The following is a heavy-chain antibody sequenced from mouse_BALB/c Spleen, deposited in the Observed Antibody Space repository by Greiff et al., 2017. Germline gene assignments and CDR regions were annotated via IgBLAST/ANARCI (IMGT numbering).Heavy chain of an antibody. CDR3: ATKWFAY. CDR1: GFTFSDYY. V-gene: IGHV5-4*02. Sequence: EVTLVESGGGLVKPGGSLKLSCAASGFTFSDYYMYWVRQTPEKRLEWVATISDGGSYTYYPDSVKGRFTISRDNAKNNLYLQMSSLKSEDTAMYYCATKWFAYWGQGTLVTVSA. J-gene: IGHJ3*01. CDR2: ISDGGSYT.